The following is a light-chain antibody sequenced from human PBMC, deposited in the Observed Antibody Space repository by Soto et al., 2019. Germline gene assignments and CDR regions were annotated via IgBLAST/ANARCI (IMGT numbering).Light chain of an antibody. CDR1: SNDIGNYNF. J-gene: IGLJ2*01. CDR3: SSYTTSNTFPVI. CDR2: AVS. Sequence: QSALTQPASVSGSPVQSITISCTGTSNDIGNYNFVSWYQQHPGKAPILMIYAVSDRPSGVSNRFSGYKSGNTASLTISGLQPEDEAHYYCSSYTTSNTFPVIFGGGTKLTVL. V-gene: IGLV2-14*01.